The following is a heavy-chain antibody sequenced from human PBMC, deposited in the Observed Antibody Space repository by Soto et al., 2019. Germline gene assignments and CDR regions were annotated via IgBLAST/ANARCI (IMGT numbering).Heavy chain of an antibody. V-gene: IGHV1-2*04. D-gene: IGHD1-26*01. Sequence: ASVKVSCKASGYTFTGYYIHWVRQAPGQGLEWMGWINPDSGGTTYAQKFQGWLTMTRDTSISTVYMEFSRLRSDDTAVYYCARDSGARNWFDPWGQGTLVTVSS. CDR1: GYTFTGYY. CDR3: ARDSGARNWFDP. CDR2: INPDSGGT. J-gene: IGHJ5*02.